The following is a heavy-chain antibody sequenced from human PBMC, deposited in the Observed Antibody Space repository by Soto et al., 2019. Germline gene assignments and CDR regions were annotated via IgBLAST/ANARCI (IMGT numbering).Heavy chain of an antibody. Sequence: SSETLSLTCTVSGGSISSGGYYWSWIRQHPGKGLEWIGYIYYSGSTYYNPSLKSRVTISVDTSKNQFSLKLSSVTAADTAVYYCARENRITIFGVVTTYYFDYWGQGTLVTVSS. J-gene: IGHJ4*02. CDR2: IYYSGST. D-gene: IGHD3-3*01. CDR1: GGSISSGGYY. V-gene: IGHV4-31*03. CDR3: ARENRITIFGVVTTYYFDY.